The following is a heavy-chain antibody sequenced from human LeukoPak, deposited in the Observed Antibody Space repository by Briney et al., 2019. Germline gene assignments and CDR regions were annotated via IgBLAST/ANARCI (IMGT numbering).Heavy chain of an antibody. CDR2: ISSSSSYI. J-gene: IGHJ6*02. CDR1: GFTFSSYS. D-gene: IGHD6-13*01. CDR3: ARDLPTYSSSWYYYYYGMDV. V-gene: IGHV3-21*01. Sequence: PGGSLRLSCAASGFTFSSYSMNWVRQAPGKGLESVSSISSSSSYIYYADSVKGRFTISRDKAKNSLYLQMNSLRAEDTAVYYCARDLPTYSSSWYYYYYGMDVWGQGTTVTVSS.